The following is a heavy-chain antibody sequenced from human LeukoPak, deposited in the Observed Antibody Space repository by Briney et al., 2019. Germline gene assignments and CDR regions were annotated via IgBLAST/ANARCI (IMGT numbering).Heavy chain of an antibody. Sequence: SETLSLTCTVSGGSISSSSYYWGWIRQPPGKGLEWHGSIYYSGSTYYNLSLKMRVTKSVDTSKSPFSLKLSSITGADTAVYYCARGKVAGGADPIRYLAYGWPGWFDPWGQGTLVTVSS. CDR1: GGSISSSSYY. CDR3: ARGKVAGGADPIRYLAYGWPGWFDP. CDR2: IYYSGST. J-gene: IGHJ5*02. V-gene: IGHV4-39*01. D-gene: IGHD3-10*01.